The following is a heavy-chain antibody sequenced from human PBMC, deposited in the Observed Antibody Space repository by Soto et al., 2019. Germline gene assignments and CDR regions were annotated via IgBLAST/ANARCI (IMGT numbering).Heavy chain of an antibody. D-gene: IGHD6-13*01. V-gene: IGHV2-5*02. CDR1: GFSLSTSGVS. Sequence: QITLKESGPTLVKPTQTLPLTCTVSGFSLSTSGVSVGWIRQPPEKAMEWIALIYWDDDKRYNPSLKSRLTITKDTSRNQVVLTMTNMDPVDTATYYCAHNYAAAGMGDYWGQGTLVTV. CDR2: IYWDDDK. CDR3: AHNYAAAGMGDY. J-gene: IGHJ4*02.